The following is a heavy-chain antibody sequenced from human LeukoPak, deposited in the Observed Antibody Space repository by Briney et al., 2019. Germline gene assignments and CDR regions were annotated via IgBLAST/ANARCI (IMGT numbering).Heavy chain of an antibody. CDR1: GFTLSSYA. Sequence: GGSLRLSCAASGFTLSSYAMHWVRQAPGKGLEWVAVISDDGSNKYYADSVKGRFTISRDNSKNTLYLQMNSLRTEDTAVYYCARDLYDFWSGYNDYWGQGTLVTVSS. D-gene: IGHD3-3*01. J-gene: IGHJ4*02. V-gene: IGHV3-30-3*01. CDR2: ISDDGSNK. CDR3: ARDLYDFWSGYNDY.